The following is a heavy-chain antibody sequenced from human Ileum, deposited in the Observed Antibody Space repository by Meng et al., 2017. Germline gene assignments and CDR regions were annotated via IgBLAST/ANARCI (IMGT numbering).Heavy chain of an antibody. CDR1: GWSFSGYY. CDR3: ARGRGLIWFGEWFDP. D-gene: IGHD3-10*01. V-gene: IGHV4-34*01. Sequence: WCYGKLNPWETRSQTWSIYGWSFSGYYWSFTGQPPGKGLEWIGEINHIGSTNYNPSLKSRVTISVDTSKNQFSLKLSSVTAADTAVYYCARGRGLIWFGEWFDPWGQGTLVTVSS. J-gene: IGHJ5*02. CDR2: INHIGST.